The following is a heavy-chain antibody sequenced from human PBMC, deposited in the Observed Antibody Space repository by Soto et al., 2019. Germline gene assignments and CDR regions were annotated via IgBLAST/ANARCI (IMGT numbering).Heavy chain of an antibody. Sequence: PSQTLSLTCVISGDSVSSNSAAWNWIRQSPSRGLEWLGRTYYRSKWYNDYAVSVKSRITINPDTSKNQFSLQLNSVTPEDTAVYYCARDPYDSSFYYFPDYYYYVIDVWGQGTSVTGSS. D-gene: IGHD3-22*01. CDR3: ARDPYDSSFYYFPDYYYYVIDV. CDR2: TYYRSKWYN. CDR1: GDSVSSNSAA. V-gene: IGHV6-1*01. J-gene: IGHJ6*02.